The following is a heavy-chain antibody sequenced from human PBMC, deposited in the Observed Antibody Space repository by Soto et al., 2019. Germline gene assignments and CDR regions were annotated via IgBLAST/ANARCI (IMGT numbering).Heavy chain of an antibody. D-gene: IGHD6-19*01. Sequence: QVQLVESGGGVVQPGRSLRLSCAASEFTFSSYGMHWVRQAPGKGLEWVAVISYDGSNKYYADSVKGRFTISRDNSKNTLYLQMNSLRAEDTAVYYCAKEPSSGWYWAINWFDPWGQGTLVTVSS. V-gene: IGHV3-30*18. J-gene: IGHJ5*02. CDR2: ISYDGSNK. CDR1: EFTFSSYG. CDR3: AKEPSSGWYWAINWFDP.